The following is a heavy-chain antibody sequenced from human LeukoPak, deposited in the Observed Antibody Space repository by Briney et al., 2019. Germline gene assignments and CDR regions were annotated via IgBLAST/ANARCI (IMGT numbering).Heavy chain of an antibody. CDR3: ARELYYYDSSGYPGAFDY. J-gene: IGHJ4*02. CDR1: GFTFSSYS. V-gene: IGHV3-21*01. Sequence: PGGSLRLSCAASGFTFSSYSMNWVRQAPGKGLEWVSSISSSSSYIYYADSVKGRFTISRDNAKNSLYLQMNSLRAEDTAVYYCARELYYYDSSGYPGAFDYWGQGTLVTVSS. CDR2: ISSSSSYI. D-gene: IGHD3-22*01.